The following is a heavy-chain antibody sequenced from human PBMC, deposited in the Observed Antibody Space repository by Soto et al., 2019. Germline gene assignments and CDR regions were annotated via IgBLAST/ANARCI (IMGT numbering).Heavy chain of an antibody. V-gene: IGHV4-30-4*01. CDR2: IYYSGST. CDR1: GGSISSGDYY. CDR3: ARVGGRAYYYDSSGRDYFDY. J-gene: IGHJ4*02. Sequence: NPSETMSLTCTVSGGSISSGDYYWSWIRQPPGKGLEWIGYIYYSGSTYYNPSLKSRVTISVDTSKNQFSLKLSSVTAADTAVYYCARVGGRAYYYDSSGRDYFDYWGQGTLVTVSS. D-gene: IGHD3-22*01.